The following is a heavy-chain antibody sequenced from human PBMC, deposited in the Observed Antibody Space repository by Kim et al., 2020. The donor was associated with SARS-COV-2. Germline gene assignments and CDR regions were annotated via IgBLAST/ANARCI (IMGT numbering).Heavy chain of an antibody. CDR1: GYTFTSYA. CDR2: INTNTGNP. D-gene: IGHD6-19*01. CDR3: ARSSTLEGGWFHYFDY. Sequence: ASVKVSCKASGYTFTSYAMNWVRQAPGQGLEWMGWINTNTGNPTYAQGFTGRFVFSLDTSVSTAYLQISSLKAEDTAVYYCARSSTLEGGWFHYFDYWGQGTLVTISS. J-gene: IGHJ4*02. V-gene: IGHV7-4-1*02.